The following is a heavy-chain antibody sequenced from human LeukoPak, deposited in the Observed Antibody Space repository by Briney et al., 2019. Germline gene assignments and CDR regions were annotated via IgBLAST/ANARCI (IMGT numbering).Heavy chain of an antibody. J-gene: IGHJ4*02. CDR1: GYTFTSYY. CDR3: AREGGSGYSPPYFVY. D-gene: IGHD3-22*01. Sequence: ASVKVSCKASGYTFTSYYMHWVRQAPGQGLEWMGIINPSGGSTSYAQKFQGRVTMTRDTSTSTVYMELSSLRSEDTAVYYCAREGGSGYSPPYFVYWGQGTLVTVSS. V-gene: IGHV1-46*01. CDR2: INPSGGST.